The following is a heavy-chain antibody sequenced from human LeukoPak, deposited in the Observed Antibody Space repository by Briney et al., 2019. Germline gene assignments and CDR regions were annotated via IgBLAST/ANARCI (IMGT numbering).Heavy chain of an antibody. J-gene: IGHJ3*02. V-gene: IGHV4-34*01. Sequence: SETLSLTCAVYGGSFSGYYWSWIRQPPGKGLEWIGEINHSGSTNYNPSLKSRVTISVDTSKNQFSLKLSSVTAADTAVYYCASFPHEAAAGHDAFDIWGQGTMVTVSS. CDR1: GGSFSGYY. D-gene: IGHD6-13*01. CDR3: ASFPHEAAAGHDAFDI. CDR2: INHSGST.